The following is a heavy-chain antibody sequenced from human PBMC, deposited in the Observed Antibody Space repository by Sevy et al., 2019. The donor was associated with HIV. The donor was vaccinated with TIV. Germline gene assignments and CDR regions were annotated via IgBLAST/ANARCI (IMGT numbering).Heavy chain of an antibody. Sequence: GGSLRLSCAASGFTFSSYAMSWVRQAPGKGLEWVSAIRGSGGSTYYADSVKGRFTISRDNSKNTLYLQMNSLRAEDTAVYYCAKDLRLIVVVPAASEDYWGQGTLVTVSS. J-gene: IGHJ4*02. CDR2: IRGSGGST. D-gene: IGHD2-2*01. V-gene: IGHV3-23*01. CDR3: AKDLRLIVVVPAASEDY. CDR1: GFTFSSYA.